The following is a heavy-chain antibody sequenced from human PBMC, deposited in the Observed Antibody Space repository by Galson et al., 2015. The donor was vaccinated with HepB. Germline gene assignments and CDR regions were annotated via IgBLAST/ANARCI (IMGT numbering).Heavy chain of an antibody. J-gene: IGHJ4*02. CDR2: IDWDDDK. D-gene: IGHD3-22*01. V-gene: IGHV2-70*01. CDR3: ARADSSGYTRAREFDY. CDR1: GFSLSTSGMC. Sequence: PALVKPTQTLTLTCTFSGFSLSTSGMCVSWIRQPPGKALEWLALIDWDDDKYYSTSLKTRLTISKDTSKNQVVLTMTNMDPVDTATYYCARADSSGYTRAREFDYWGQGTLVTVSS.